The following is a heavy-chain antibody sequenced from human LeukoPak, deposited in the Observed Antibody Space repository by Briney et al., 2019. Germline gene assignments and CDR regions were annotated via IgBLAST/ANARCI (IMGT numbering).Heavy chain of an antibody. CDR1: GFTFSSYA. CDR2: IKSSGTTI. Sequence: GGSLRLSCAASGFTFSSYAMNWVRQALGKGLEWVSYIKSSGTTIYYADSVRGRFTISRDNAKNSLYLQMNSLRAEDTAVYYCASDSRSHFDNWGQGTLVTVSS. V-gene: IGHV3-48*03. J-gene: IGHJ4*02. CDR3: ASDSRSHFDN.